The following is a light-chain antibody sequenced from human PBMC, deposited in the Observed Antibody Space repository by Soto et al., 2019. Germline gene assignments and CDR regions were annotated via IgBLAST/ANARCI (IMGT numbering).Light chain of an antibody. CDR2: GVS. CDR3: QQFNNFPLT. Sequence: AIQLTQSPSSLSASVGDRVRIFRRASQGVSSALAWYQQKPGKAPELLTYGVSSLESGVPSRISGTGSGTDFTLTISSLQPEDFATYYCQQFNNFPLTFGGGTKVEIK. V-gene: IGKV1D-13*01. CDR1: QGVSSA. J-gene: IGKJ4*01.